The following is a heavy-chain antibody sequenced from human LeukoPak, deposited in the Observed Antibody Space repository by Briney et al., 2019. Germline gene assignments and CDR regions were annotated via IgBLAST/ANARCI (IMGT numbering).Heavy chain of an antibody. CDR3: ATDFYDST. D-gene: IGHD3-22*01. Sequence: PGGSLRLSCATSGFTFSNAWMNWVRQAPGKGLEWVGRIRSNSDGGTIDYAAPVKGRFTLSRDDSKTTLYLQTNSLQTEDTAVYYCATDFYDSTWGQGTLVAVSS. CDR2: IRSNSDGGTI. CDR1: GFTFSNAW. J-gene: IGHJ5*02. V-gene: IGHV3-15*07.